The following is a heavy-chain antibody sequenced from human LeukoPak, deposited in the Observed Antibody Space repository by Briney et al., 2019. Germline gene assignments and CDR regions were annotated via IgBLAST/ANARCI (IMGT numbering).Heavy chain of an antibody. CDR1: GFTFSDYY. Sequence: AGGSLRLSCAASGFTFSDYYMSWIRQAPGKGLEWVSYISSSGSTIYYADPVKGRFTISRDNAKNSLYLQMNSLRAEDTAVYYCARPQWLVPVYYYMDVWGKGTTVTISS. CDR2: ISSSGSTI. D-gene: IGHD6-19*01. V-gene: IGHV3-11*01. CDR3: ARPQWLVPVYYYMDV. J-gene: IGHJ6*03.